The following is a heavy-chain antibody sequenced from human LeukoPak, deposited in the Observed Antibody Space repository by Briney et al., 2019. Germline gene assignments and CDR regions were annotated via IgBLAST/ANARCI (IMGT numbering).Heavy chain of an antibody. D-gene: IGHD3-22*01. J-gene: IGHJ4*02. CDR3: ARGKITMIVGPFDY. CDR2: ISWNSGSI. Sequence: GGSLRLSCAASGFTFDDYAMHWVRQAPGKGLEWVSGISWNSGSIGYADSVKGRFTISRDNAKNSLYLQMNSLRAEDTAVYYCARGKITMIVGPFDYWGQGTLVTVSS. CDR1: GFTFDDYA. V-gene: IGHV3-9*01.